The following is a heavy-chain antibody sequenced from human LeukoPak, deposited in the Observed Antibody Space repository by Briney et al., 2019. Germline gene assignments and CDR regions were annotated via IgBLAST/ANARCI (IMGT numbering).Heavy chain of an antibody. CDR1: GFTFSSYS. Sequence: GGSLRLSCAASGFTFSSYSMNWIRQAPGKGLEWVSSISSSTSYIYYADSVKGRFTISKDNAKNSLYLQMNSLRAEDTAVYYCARAGGSTVSHSDYWGQGTLVTVSS. D-gene: IGHD4-17*01. V-gene: IGHV3-21*01. CDR2: ISSSTSYI. CDR3: ARAGGSTVSHSDY. J-gene: IGHJ4*02.